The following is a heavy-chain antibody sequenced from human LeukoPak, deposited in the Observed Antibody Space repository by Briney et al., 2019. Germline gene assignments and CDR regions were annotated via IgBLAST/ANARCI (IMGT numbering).Heavy chain of an antibody. V-gene: IGHV3-7*01. CDR3: ARLSAYYYGSYFYYYMDV. D-gene: IGHD3-10*01. Sequence: PGGSLRLSCAASGFTFSSYAMSWVRQAPGKGPEWVANIKQDESERYSVDSVKGRFTISMDNAKNSVYLHMNSLRVEDTALYYCARLSAYYYGSYFYYYMDVWGKGTTVTVSS. CDR1: GFTFSSYA. CDR2: IKQDESER. J-gene: IGHJ6*03.